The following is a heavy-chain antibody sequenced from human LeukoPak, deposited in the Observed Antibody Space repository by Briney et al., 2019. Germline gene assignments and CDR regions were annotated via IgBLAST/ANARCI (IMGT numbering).Heavy chain of an antibody. CDR3: ARSGTYQYSSTSDY. D-gene: IGHD6-13*01. V-gene: IGHV4-39*07. J-gene: IGHJ4*02. CDR1: GYSISSSSYY. CDR2: IYYSGST. Sequence: SETLSLTCSVSGYSISSSSYYWGWIRQPPGKGLEWIGSIYYSGSTYYNPSLKSRVTISVDTSKNQFSLKLSSVTAADTAVYYCARSGTYQYSSTSDYWGQGTLVTVSS.